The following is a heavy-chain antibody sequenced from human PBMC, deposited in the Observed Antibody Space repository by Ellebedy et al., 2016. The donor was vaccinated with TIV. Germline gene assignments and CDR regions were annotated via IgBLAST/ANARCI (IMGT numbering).Heavy chain of an antibody. D-gene: IGHD6-13*01. CDR2: IKQDGSEK. Sequence: GGSLRLSXAASGFTFSFYWMGWVRQAPGKGLEWVANIKQDGSEKHYADSVKGRFTISRDNAKNSLYLQMNSLGAEDTGVYYCAKGYSSPRGEYFDYWGQGTLVTVSS. CDR1: GFTFSFYW. CDR3: AKGYSSPRGEYFDY. J-gene: IGHJ4*02. V-gene: IGHV3-7*01.